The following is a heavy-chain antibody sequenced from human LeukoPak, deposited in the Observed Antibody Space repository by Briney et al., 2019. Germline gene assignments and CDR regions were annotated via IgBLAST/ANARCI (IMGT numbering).Heavy chain of an antibody. V-gene: IGHV3-48*03. Sequence: PGVSLRLSCAASGFTFSSYEMNWVRQARGKGLEWVSYISSSGSTIYYADSVKGRFTISRDNAKNSLYLQMNSLRAEDTAVYYCAGQGTTGTLGVMDVWGKGTTVTVSS. CDR2: ISSSGSTI. D-gene: IGHD1-1*01. CDR1: GFTFSSYE. CDR3: AGQGTTGTLGVMDV. J-gene: IGHJ6*04.